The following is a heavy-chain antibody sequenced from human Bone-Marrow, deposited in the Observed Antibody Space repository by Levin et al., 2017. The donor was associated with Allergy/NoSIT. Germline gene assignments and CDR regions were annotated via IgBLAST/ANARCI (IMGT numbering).Heavy chain of an antibody. J-gene: IGHJ4*02. D-gene: IGHD6-13*01. CDR1: GFTFSSYG. CDR2: IWDDGSNK. V-gene: IGHV3-33*01. Sequence: GGSLRLSCAASGFTFSSYGMHWVRQAPGKGREGVAVIWDDGSNKYYADSVKGRFTISRDNSKNTLYLQMNSLRAEDTAVYYCARAPSGIAAAGSFDYWGQGTLVTVSS. CDR3: ARAPSGIAAAGSFDY.